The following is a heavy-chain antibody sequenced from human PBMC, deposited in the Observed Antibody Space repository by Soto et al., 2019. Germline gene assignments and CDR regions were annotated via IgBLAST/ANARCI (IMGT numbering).Heavy chain of an antibody. CDR3: ATDKGDSYGYGNY. D-gene: IGHD5-18*01. CDR2: IVVGSGNT. CDR1: GFTFTNSA. J-gene: IGHJ4*02. Sequence: SVKVSCKASGFTFTNSAVQWVRRARGQRLEWIGWIVVGSGNTNYAQKFQERVTITRDMSTTTAYMELSSLRSEDTAVYYCATDKGDSYGYGNYWGQGTLVTVS. V-gene: IGHV1-58*01.